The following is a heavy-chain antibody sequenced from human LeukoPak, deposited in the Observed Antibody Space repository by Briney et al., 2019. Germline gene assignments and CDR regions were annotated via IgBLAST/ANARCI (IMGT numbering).Heavy chain of an antibody. CDR3: ARESIGYCTNGVCYTSGWFDP. CDR2: IYYSGST. J-gene: IGHJ5*02. Sequence: SETLSLTCTVSGGSISSYYWSWIRQPPGKGLEWIGYIYYSGSTNYNPSLKCRVTISVDTSKNQFSLKLSSVTAADTAVYYCARESIGYCTNGVCYTSGWFDPWGQGTLVTVSS. CDR1: GGSISSYY. D-gene: IGHD2-8*01. V-gene: IGHV4-59*01.